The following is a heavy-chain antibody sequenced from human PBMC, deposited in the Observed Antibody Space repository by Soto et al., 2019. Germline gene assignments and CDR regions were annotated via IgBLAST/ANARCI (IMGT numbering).Heavy chain of an antibody. CDR1: GFIFNAYA. J-gene: IGHJ5*02. Sequence: EVQLLESGGGLVQPGGSLRLSCAASGFIFNAYAMTWVRQAPGKGLEWVSAIGGSGGNTYYAASVKGRFTISRDNSKDTVDLEMNRLRVDDTAVYFCASVASDYINSAYHWGQGILVTVSS. CDR2: IGGSGGNT. D-gene: IGHD4-4*01. V-gene: IGHV3-23*01. CDR3: ASVASDYINSAYH.